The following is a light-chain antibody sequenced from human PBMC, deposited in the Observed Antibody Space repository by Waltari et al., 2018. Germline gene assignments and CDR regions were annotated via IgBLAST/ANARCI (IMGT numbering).Light chain of an antibody. CDR3: CSYAGSYTFV. CDR2: DVV. Sequence: QSALTQPRSVSGSPGQSVTIPCSGTSSDVGNSNFVSWYQQHPGNAPKLLIYDVVKRPSGVPDRFSGSKSGNTASLTISGLQTEDEADYYCCSYAGSYTFVFGGGTQLTVL. V-gene: IGLV2-11*01. J-gene: IGLJ7*01. CDR1: SSDVGNSNF.